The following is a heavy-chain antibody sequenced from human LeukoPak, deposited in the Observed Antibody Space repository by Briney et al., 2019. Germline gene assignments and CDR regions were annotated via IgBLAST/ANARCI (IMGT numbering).Heavy chain of an antibody. J-gene: IGHJ4*02. CDR1: GGSISSYY. Sequence: PSETLSLTCTVSGGSISSYYWSWIRQPPGKGLEWIGYIYYSGSTYYNPSLKSRVTISVDTSKNQFSLKLSSVTAADTAVYYCARVTMIVGNQFDYWGQGTLVTVSS. V-gene: IGHV4-59*12. CDR3: ARVTMIVGNQFDY. CDR2: IYYSGST. D-gene: IGHD3-22*01.